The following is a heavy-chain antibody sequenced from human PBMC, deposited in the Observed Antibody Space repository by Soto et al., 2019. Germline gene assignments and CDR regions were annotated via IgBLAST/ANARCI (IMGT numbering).Heavy chain of an antibody. D-gene: IGHD3-16*01. V-gene: IGHV2-5*02. CDR2: IYWDDDK. CDR3: AHSPNYYQYDWFDP. CDR1: GSSLTTRGVG. J-gene: IGHJ5*02. Sequence: QITLKESGPTLVKPTQTLTLTCTFSGSSLTTRGVGVGWIRQPPGKALECLALIYWDDDKRYSPSLQSRLSIXXXTXESQVVLTMTNVDPVDTATYYCAHSPNYYQYDWFDPWGQGTLVSVSS.